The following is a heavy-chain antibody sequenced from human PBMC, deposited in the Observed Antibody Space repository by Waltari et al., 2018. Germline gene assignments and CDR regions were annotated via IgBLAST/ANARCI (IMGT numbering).Heavy chain of an antibody. V-gene: IGHV5-51*03. CDR2: IYPSDSDT. CDR1: GYSFTKYW. J-gene: IGHJ4*02. D-gene: IGHD6-19*01. CDR3: ARRAGLAGTRYFDY. Sequence: EVQLVQSGAEVKKRGESLKISGRGSGYSFTKYWIGWVRQMPGKGLEWMGMIYPSDSDTRYSPSFQGQVTISADKSISTAYLQWSSLKASDTAMYYCARRAGLAGTRYFDYWGQGNMVTVSS.